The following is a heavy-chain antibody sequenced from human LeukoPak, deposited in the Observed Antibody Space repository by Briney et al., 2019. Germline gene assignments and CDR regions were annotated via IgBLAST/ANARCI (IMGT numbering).Heavy chain of an antibody. CDR1: GYTLTELS. Sequence: GASVKVSCKVSGYTLTELSMHWVRQAPGKGLEWMGGFDPEDGETIYAQKFQGRVTMTEDTSTDTAYMELSSLRSEDTAVYYCARGQRARFLEWGPIGYWGQGTLVTVSS. CDR3: ARGQRARFLEWGPIGY. CDR2: FDPEDGET. V-gene: IGHV1-24*01. J-gene: IGHJ4*02. D-gene: IGHD3-3*01.